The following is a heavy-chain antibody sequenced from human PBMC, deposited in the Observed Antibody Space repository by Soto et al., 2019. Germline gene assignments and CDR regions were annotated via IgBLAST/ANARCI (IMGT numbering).Heavy chain of an antibody. D-gene: IGHD3-3*01. CDR1: GYTFTNYG. J-gene: IGHJ4*02. CDR2: ISGYNGNT. Sequence: QVQLVQSGAEVKKSGASVKVSCKASGYTFTNYGITWVRLAPGQGLEWMGWISGYNGNTNFAHKFQGRVTMTRDTSTSTVYMELRSLRSDDTAVYYCARDRPTNFGVVTPFEYWGRGTLVTVSS. CDR3: ARDRPTNFGVVTPFEY. V-gene: IGHV1-18*01.